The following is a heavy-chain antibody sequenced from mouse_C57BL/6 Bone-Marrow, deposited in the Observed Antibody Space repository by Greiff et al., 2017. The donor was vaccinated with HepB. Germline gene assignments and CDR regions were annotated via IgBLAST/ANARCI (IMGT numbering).Heavy chain of an antibody. J-gene: IGHJ1*03. D-gene: IGHD1-1*01. CDR2: ISNGGGST. Sequence: EVQRVESGGGLVQPGGSLKLSCAASGFTFSDYYMYWVRQTPEKRLEWVAYISNGGGSTYYPDTVKGRFTISRDNAKNTLYLQMSRLKSEDTAMYYCARRTVVDPWYFDVWGTGTTVTVSS. V-gene: IGHV5-12*01. CDR1: GFTFSDYY. CDR3: ARRTVVDPWYFDV.